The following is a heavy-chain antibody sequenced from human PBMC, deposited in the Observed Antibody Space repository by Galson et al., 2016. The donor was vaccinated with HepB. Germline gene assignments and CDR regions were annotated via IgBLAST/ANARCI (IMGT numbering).Heavy chain of an antibody. V-gene: IGHV3-11*06. J-gene: IGHJ4*01. CDR1: GFTFSDFY. Sequence: SLRLSCAVSGFTFSDFYMTWIRQAPGKGLEYVSHISHRGSDTNYADSVKGRFTISRDNAKKSLYLQMSSLRAEDTAIYYCARDRTSRAAVDYWGHGTLVTVSS. CDR2: ISHRGSDT. CDR3: ARDRTSRAAVDY. D-gene: IGHD6-25*01.